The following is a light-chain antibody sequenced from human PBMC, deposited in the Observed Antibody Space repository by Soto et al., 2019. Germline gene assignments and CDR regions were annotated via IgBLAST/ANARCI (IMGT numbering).Light chain of an antibody. Sequence: AIPMTQSPSSLSASVGDRVTITCRASQGIKNDLGWYQQKPGKAPKLLIYAASSLQSGVPSRFSGSGSGTDFTLTISSLQPEDFATYYCPQDYTYPLTFGGGTKVEIK. J-gene: IGKJ4*01. CDR2: AAS. CDR1: QGIKND. V-gene: IGKV1-6*01. CDR3: PQDYTYPLT.